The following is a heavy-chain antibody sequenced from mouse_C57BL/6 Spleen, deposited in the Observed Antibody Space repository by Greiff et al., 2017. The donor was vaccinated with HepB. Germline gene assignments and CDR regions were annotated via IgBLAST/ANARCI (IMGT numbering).Heavy chain of an antibody. D-gene: IGHD2-5*01. J-gene: IGHJ2*01. CDR1: GYTFTSYW. CDR3: ARSPYSNYDYFDY. V-gene: IGHV1-52*01. Sequence: QVQLKQPGAELVRPGSSVKLSCKASGYTFTSYWMHWVKQRPIQGLEWIGNIDPSDSETHYNQKFKDKATLTVDKSSSTAYMQLSSLTSEDSAVYYCARSPYSNYDYFDYWGQGTTLTVSS. CDR2: IDPSDSET.